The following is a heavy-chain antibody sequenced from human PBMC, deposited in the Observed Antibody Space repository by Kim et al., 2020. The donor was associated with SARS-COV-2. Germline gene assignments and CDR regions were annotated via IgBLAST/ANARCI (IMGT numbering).Heavy chain of an antibody. V-gene: IGHV3-23*01. J-gene: IGHJ4*02. CDR2: ISGSGGST. D-gene: IGHD6-6*01. Sequence: GGSLRLSCAASGFTFSSYAMSWVRQAPGKGLEWVSAISGSGGSTYYADSVKGRFTISRDNSKNTLYLQMNSLRAEDTAVYYCANSFRAARSRYFDYWGQGTLVTVSS. CDR3: ANSFRAARSRYFDY. CDR1: GFTFSSYA.